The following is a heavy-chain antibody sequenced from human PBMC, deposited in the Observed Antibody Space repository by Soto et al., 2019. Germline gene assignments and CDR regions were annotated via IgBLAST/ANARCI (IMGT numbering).Heavy chain of an antibody. D-gene: IGHD5-12*01. CDR2: IYYSGST. CDR3: ARGDGYNLDYYYYYGMDV. Sequence: SETLSLTCTVSGGSISSYYWSWIRQPPGKGLEWIGYIYYSGSTNYNPSLKSRVTISVDTSKNQFSLKLSSVTAADTAVYYCARGDGYNLDYYYYYGMDVWGQGTTVT. J-gene: IGHJ6*02. V-gene: IGHV4-59*01. CDR1: GGSISSYY.